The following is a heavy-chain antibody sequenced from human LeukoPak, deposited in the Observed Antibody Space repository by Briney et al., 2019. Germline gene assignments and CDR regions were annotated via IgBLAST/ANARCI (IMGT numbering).Heavy chain of an antibody. CDR1: GGSITSRSNY. Sequence: SETLSLTCTVSGGSITSRSNYWGWIRQPPGKGLEWIGSINYSGSTNYNPSLKSRVTISVDTSKNQSSLKLSSVTAADTAVYYCARAIRGYGRVSDYWGQGTLVTVSS. J-gene: IGHJ4*02. D-gene: IGHD5-12*01. CDR3: ARAIRGYGRVSDY. V-gene: IGHV4-39*07. CDR2: INYSGST.